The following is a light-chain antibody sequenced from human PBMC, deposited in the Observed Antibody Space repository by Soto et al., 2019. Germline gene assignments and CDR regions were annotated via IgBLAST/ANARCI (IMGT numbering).Light chain of an antibody. CDR1: QRISSW. CDR2: KAT. Sequence: DIQMTQSPSTLSASVGDRVTITCRASQRISSWLAWYQHKPGKAPKLLIYKATSLESGVPTRFSGSGSGTEFTLTSSSLQRDDLATYKGKQYNRYPNTCSQGTNLEIK. CDR3: KQYNRYPNT. J-gene: IGKJ2*01. V-gene: IGKV1-5*03.